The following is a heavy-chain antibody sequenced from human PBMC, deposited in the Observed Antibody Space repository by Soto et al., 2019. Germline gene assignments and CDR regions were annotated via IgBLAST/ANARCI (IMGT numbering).Heavy chain of an antibody. CDR1: GYSFTSYW. D-gene: IGHD6-13*01. V-gene: IGHV5-51*01. J-gene: IGHJ6*02. Sequence: GESLKISCKGSGYSFTSYWIGWVRQMPVKGLEWMGIIYPGDSDTRYSPSFQGQVTISADKSISTAYLQWSSLKASDTAMYYCARGRAAAGYSSSSGMDAWGQGTSLTVSS. CDR2: IYPGDSDT. CDR3: ARGRAAAGYSSSSGMDA.